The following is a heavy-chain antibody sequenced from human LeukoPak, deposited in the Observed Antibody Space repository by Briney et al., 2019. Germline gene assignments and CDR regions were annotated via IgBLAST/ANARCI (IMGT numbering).Heavy chain of an antibody. V-gene: IGHV3-23*01. J-gene: IGHJ4*02. CDR1: GFTFSSYA. D-gene: IGHD6-13*01. CDR3: ARVCAAAFCY. CDR2: ISGSGGNT. Sequence: PGGSLRLSCAASGFTFSSYAMSWVRQAPGKGLEWVSVISGSGGNTYYGDSVKGRFTISRDNSKNTLYLQMNSLRAEDTAVYYCARVCAAAFCYWGQGTLVTVSS.